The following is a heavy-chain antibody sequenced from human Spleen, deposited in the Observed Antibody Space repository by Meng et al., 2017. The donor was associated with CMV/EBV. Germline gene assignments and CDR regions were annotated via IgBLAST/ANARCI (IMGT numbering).Heavy chain of an antibody. J-gene: IGHJ4*02. V-gene: IGHV4-34*01. CDR2: ISHSGST. CDR3: APGFRSWSGSYSS. D-gene: IGHD1-26*01. CDR1: GGPFSGY. Sequence: HGGRGLFEPSGHPSLPCGVYGGPFSGYWSWVRQPPGKGLEWIGEISHSGSTNYNVSLKGRVTLSIDTSKNQFPLKLSPVTATDTAVYYCAPGFRSWSGSYSSWGQGTLVTVSS.